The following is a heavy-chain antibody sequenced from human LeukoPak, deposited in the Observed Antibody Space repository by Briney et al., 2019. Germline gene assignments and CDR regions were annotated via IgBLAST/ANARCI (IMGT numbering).Heavy chain of an antibody. CDR3: ARSGITMVRGVISYYYYYYYMDV. V-gene: IGHV4-34*01. D-gene: IGHD3-10*01. CDR2: INHSGST. Sequence: PSETLSLTCAVYGGSFSGYYWSWIRQPPGKGLEWIGEINHSGSTNYNPSLKSRVTISVDTPKNLFSLKLSSVTAADTAVNYCARSGITMVRGVISYYYYYYYMDVWGKGTTVTVSS. J-gene: IGHJ6*03. CDR1: GGSFSGYY.